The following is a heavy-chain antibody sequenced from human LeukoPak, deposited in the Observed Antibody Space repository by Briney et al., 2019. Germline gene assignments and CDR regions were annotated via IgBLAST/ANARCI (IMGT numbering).Heavy chain of an antibody. V-gene: IGHV3-73*01. CDR3: TRHGGRDYYDSSEDAFDI. D-gene: IGHD3-22*01. Sequence: GGSLRLSCAASGFTFSGSAMHWVRQASGKGLEWVGRIRGKAHSCATAYAASVKGRFTISRDDSKNTAYLQMNSLKTEDTAVYYCTRHGGRDYYDSSEDAFDIWGQGTMVIVSS. CDR1: GFTFSGSA. J-gene: IGHJ3*02. CDR2: IRGKAHSCAT.